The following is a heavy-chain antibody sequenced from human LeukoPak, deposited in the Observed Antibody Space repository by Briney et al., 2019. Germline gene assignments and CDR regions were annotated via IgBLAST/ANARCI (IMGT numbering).Heavy chain of an antibody. V-gene: IGHV1-69*06. CDR1: GGTFSSYA. D-gene: IGHD3-10*01. CDR3: ATEPIYGSGSYYKGGDWFDP. CDR2: IIPIFGTA. Sequence: ASVKVSCKASGGTFSSYAISWVRQAPGQGLEWMGGIIPIFGTANYAQKFQGRVTMTEDTSTDTAYMELSSLRSEDTAVYYCATEPIYGSGSYYKGGDWFDPWGQGTLVTVSS. J-gene: IGHJ5*02.